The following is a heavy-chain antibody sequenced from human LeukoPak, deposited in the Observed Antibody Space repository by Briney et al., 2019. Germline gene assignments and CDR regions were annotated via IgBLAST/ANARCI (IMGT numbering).Heavy chain of an antibody. CDR1: GYTFTGYY. Sequence: ASVKVSCKASGYTFTGYYMHWARQAPGQGLEWMGWINPNSGGTNYAQKFQGRVTMTRDTSISTAYMELSRLRSDDTAVYYCARGGGGCSGGSCYSGSVDYWGQGTLVTVSS. CDR2: INPNSGGT. D-gene: IGHD2-15*01. CDR3: ARGGGGCSGGSCYSGSVDY. J-gene: IGHJ4*02. V-gene: IGHV1-2*02.